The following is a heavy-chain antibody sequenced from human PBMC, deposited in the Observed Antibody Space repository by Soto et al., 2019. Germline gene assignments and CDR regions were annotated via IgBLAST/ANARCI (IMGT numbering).Heavy chain of an antibody. V-gene: IGHV4-30-4*01. CDR3: ARGSRYKYYFDG. CDR2: IYYSGST. D-gene: IGHD3-16*02. J-gene: IGHJ4*02. CDR1: GGSISSGDYY. Sequence: SETLSLTCTVSGGSISSGDYYWSWIRQPPGKGLEWIGYIYYSGSTYYNPSLKSRVTISVDTSKNQFSLKLSSVTAADTAVYYCARGSRYKYYFDGWGQGSLVTVSS.